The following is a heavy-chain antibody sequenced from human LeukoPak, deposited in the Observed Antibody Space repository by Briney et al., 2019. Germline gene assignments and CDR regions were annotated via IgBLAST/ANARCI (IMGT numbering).Heavy chain of an antibody. CDR3: ARGASSAFDI. J-gene: IGHJ3*02. CDR2: INSDGSST. V-gene: IGHV3-74*01. D-gene: IGHD2-21*01. CDR1: GFTFSSYW. Sequence: PGGSLRLSCAASGFTFSSYWMHWVRQAPGQGLVWVSRINSDGSSTSYADSVKGRFTISRDNAMNTLYLQMNSLRAEDTAVYYCARGASSAFDIWGQGAMVTVSS.